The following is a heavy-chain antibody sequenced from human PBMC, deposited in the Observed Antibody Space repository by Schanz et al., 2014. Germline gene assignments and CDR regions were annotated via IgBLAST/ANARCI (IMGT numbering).Heavy chain of an antibody. CDR2: LSAYNGNT. Sequence: QVQLVQSGAEVKKPGASVKVSCKASGYTFTSYGISWVRQAPGQGLEWMGWLSAYNGNTNYAQKLQGRVTMTTDTDTRPAYQERRRLRSADTAVYSCARLSNSSVGYFDSWGQGTLVTVSS. CDR3: ARLSNSSVGYFDS. D-gene: IGHD6-6*01. J-gene: IGHJ4*02. CDR1: GYTFTSYG. V-gene: IGHV1-18*01.